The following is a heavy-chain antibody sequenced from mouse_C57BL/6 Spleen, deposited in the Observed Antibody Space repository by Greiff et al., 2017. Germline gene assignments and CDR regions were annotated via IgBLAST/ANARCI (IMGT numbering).Heavy chain of an antibody. CDR2: IYPASGST. Sequence: QVQLQQPGAELVKPGASVKMSCKASGYTFTSYWITWVKQRPGQGLEWIGDIYPASGSTNYNEKFKSKATLTVDPSSSTAYMQLSSLTSEDSAVYSWARRVELDSSGCVWLWFADWGQGTLVTVSA. CDR1: GYTFTSYW. J-gene: IGHJ3*01. CDR3: ARRVELDSSGCVWLWFAD. V-gene: IGHV1-55*01. D-gene: IGHD3-2*02.